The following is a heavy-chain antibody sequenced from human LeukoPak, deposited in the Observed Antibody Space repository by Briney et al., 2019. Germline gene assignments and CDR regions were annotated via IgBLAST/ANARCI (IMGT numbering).Heavy chain of an antibody. D-gene: IGHD3-10*01. V-gene: IGHV4-59*01. Sequence: SETLSLTCTVSGGSISSYYWSWIRQPPGKGLEWIGYIYYSGSTNYNPSLKSRVTISVDTSKNQFSLKLSSVTAADTAVYYCARDSGLGVGDYYYYMDVWGKGTTVTVSS. CDR1: GGSISSYY. CDR2: IYYSGST. CDR3: ARDSGLGVGDYYYYMDV. J-gene: IGHJ6*03.